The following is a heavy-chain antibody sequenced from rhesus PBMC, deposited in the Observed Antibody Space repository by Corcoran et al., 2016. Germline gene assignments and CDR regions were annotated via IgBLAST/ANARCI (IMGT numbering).Heavy chain of an antibody. CDR1: GYSFTSYW. CDR2: IYPSVSDT. J-gene: IGHJ5-1*01. V-gene: IGHV5-2*01. D-gene: IGHD3-16*01. Sequence: EVQLVQSGAEVKRPGESLKISCKTSGYSFTSYWISWVRQLPGKGLEWMGAIYPSVSDTRSSPSFQGHVTISADKSISTAYLQWSSLKASDSATYYCARMLSYWDRFDVWGPGVLVTVSS. CDR3: ARMLSYWDRFDV.